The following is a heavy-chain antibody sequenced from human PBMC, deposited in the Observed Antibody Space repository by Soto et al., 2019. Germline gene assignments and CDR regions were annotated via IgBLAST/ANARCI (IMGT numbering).Heavy chain of an antibody. D-gene: IGHD6-13*01. Sequence: QVQLQESGPGLVKPSQTLSLTCTVSGGSISSGGYYWSWIRQHPGKGLEWIGYIYYSGSTYYNPSLKSRVTISVDASKNQFSLKLSSVTAADTAVYYCAREIAAAGGLDWFDPWGQGTLVTVSS. CDR1: GGSISSGGYY. CDR3: AREIAAAGGLDWFDP. J-gene: IGHJ5*02. V-gene: IGHV4-31*03. CDR2: IYYSGST.